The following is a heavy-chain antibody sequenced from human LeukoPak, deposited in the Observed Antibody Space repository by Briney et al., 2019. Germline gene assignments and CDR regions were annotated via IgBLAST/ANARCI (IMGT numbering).Heavy chain of an antibody. CDR1: GFPFDDYA. Sequence: PGGSLRLSCAASGFPFDDYAMLWVRQAPGKGLEWVSFISWHGGTTYYADSVKGRFTISRDNAKNTLNLQMNSLRAEDTAVYYCARDLGQYYDTSDNWFDPWGQGTLVTVSS. CDR2: ISWHGGTT. D-gene: IGHD3-22*01. J-gene: IGHJ5*02. V-gene: IGHV3-43D*03. CDR3: ARDLGQYYDTSDNWFDP.